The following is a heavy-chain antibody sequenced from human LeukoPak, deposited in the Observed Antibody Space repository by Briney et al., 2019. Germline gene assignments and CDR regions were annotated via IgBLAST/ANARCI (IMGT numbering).Heavy chain of an antibody. D-gene: IGHD5-18*01. CDR2: IYYSGST. Sequence: SETLSLTCTVSGGSISSYYWSWIRQPPGKGLEWIGYIYYSGSTNYNPSLKSRVTISVDTSKNQFSLKLSSVTAADTAVYYRARSSYGYWFDPWGQGTLVTVSS. V-gene: IGHV4-59*01. J-gene: IGHJ5*02. CDR1: GGSISSYY. CDR3: ARSSYGYWFDP.